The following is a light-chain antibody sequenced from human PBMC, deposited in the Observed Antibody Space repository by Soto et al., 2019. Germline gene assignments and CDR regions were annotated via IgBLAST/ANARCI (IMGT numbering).Light chain of an antibody. CDR2: DAS. CDR3: QQYNNWPPIT. J-gene: IGKJ5*01. V-gene: IGKV3-15*01. CDR1: QSVGTY. Sequence: EIVLTQSPGTLSLSPGERATLSCRASQSVGTYLAWYQQKPGQAPRLLIYDASSRATGIPARFSGSGSGTEFTLTISSLQSEDFAVYYCQQYNNWPPITFGQGTRLEIK.